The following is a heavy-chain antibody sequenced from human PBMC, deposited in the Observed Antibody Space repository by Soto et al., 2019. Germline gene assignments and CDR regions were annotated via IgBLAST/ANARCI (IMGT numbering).Heavy chain of an antibody. Sequence: QVQLVESGGGVVQPGRSLRLSCAASGFTFSSYGMHWVRQAPGKGLEWVAVIWYDGSNKYYADSVKGRFTISRDNSKNTXYXXMNSLRAEDTAVYYCAREKLLWFGELFSNYYGMDVWGQGTTVTVSS. CDR2: IWYDGSNK. CDR3: AREKLLWFGELFSNYYGMDV. J-gene: IGHJ6*02. D-gene: IGHD3-10*01. CDR1: GFTFSSYG. V-gene: IGHV3-33*01.